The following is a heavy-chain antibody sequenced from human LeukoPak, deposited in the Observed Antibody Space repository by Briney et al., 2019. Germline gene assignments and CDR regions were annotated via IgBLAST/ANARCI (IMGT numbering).Heavy chain of an antibody. J-gene: IGHJ4*02. CDR1: GGSINSHY. Sequence: PSETLSLTCAVSGGSINSHYLGWIRQPPGKGLQWIGDIYYTGKNNYNPSLKSRVTISLDTSKDHFSLNLTSVLAADTAIYYCVRRDTGWNYFDYWGQGILVTVSS. CDR2: IYYTGKN. V-gene: IGHV4-59*08. D-gene: IGHD6-19*01. CDR3: VRRDTGWNYFDY.